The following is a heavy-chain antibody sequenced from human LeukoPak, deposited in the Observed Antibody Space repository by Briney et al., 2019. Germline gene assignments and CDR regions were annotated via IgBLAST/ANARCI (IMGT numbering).Heavy chain of an antibody. CDR1: GFTFSSYA. D-gene: IGHD6-6*01. V-gene: IGHV3-30-3*01. Sequence: GGSLRLSCAASGFTFSSYAMHWVRQAPGKGLEWVAVISYDGSNKYYADSVKGRFTISRDNSKNTLYLQMNSLRAEDTAVYYCSISSSSPYWGQGTLVIVSS. CDR2: ISYDGSNK. J-gene: IGHJ4*02. CDR3: SISSSSPY.